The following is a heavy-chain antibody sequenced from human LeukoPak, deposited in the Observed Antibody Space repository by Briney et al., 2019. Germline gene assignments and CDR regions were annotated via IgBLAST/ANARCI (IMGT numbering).Heavy chain of an antibody. J-gene: IGHJ6*02. D-gene: IGHD2-2*01. CDR3: ARPTTSPLPHTAAYYYYYGMDV. CDR2: IIPIFGTA. V-gene: IGHV1-69*01. CDR1: GGTFSSYA. Sequence: SVKVSCKASGGTFSSYAISWVRQAPGQGLEWMGGIIPIFGTANYAQKFQGRVTITADESTSTAYMELSSLRSEDTGVYYCARPTTSPLPHTAAYYYYYGMDVWGQGTTVTVSS.